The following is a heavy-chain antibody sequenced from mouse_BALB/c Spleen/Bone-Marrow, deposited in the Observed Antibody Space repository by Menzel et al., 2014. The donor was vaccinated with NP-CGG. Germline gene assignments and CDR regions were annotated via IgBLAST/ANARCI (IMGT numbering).Heavy chain of an antibody. CDR3: ARVGFSFDY. CDR2: TYPGDGDT. CDR1: GYAFSTYW. V-gene: IGHV1-80*01. Sequence: VQLVESGAELVRPGSSVKISCKASGYAFSTYWMNWVKQRPGQGLEWIGQTYPGDGDTNYNEKFKGKATLTADKSSSTASIQLSSLTSEDSAVYFCARVGFSFDYRGQGTTLTVSS. D-gene: IGHD3-1*01. J-gene: IGHJ2*01.